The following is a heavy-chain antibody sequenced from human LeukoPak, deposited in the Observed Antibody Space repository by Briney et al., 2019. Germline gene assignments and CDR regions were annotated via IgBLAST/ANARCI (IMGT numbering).Heavy chain of an antibody. D-gene: IGHD3-10*01. V-gene: IGHV4-59*01. CDR1: GGSISSYY. Sequence: SETLSLTCTVSGGSISSYYWTWIRQPPGKGLEWIGYIYYSGSTNYNPSLKSRLTISVDTSKNQFSLRLSSVTAADTAVYYCARVNVVYGSGSPLVYYMDVWGKGTTVTVSS. CDR2: IYYSGST. J-gene: IGHJ6*03. CDR3: ARVNVVYGSGSPLVYYMDV.